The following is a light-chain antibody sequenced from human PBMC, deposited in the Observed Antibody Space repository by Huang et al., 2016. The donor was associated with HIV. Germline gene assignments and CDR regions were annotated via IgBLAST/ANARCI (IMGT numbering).Light chain of an antibody. CDR2: KAS. V-gene: IGKV1-5*03. CDR3: QQYNSYAWT. J-gene: IGKJ1*01. Sequence: DIQLTQSPSTLSASVGDRVTITCRASQSVSSWLAWYQQKPGKAPNLLIYKASTLESGVPSRFSGSGSGTEFILTISSLQPDDFASYYCQQYNSYAWTFGQGTKVEI. CDR1: QSVSSW.